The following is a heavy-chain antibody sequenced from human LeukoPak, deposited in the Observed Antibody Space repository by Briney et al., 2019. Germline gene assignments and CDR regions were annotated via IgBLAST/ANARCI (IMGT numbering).Heavy chain of an antibody. D-gene: IGHD3-16*01. CDR1: GYGFTNYA. V-gene: IGHV7-4-1*02. Sequence: ASVKVSCKASGYGFTNYAMNWVRQAPGQGLEWMGWIHTSTGNPTYAQGFTGRFVFSLDTSVSTAYLQITSLTAEDTAVYYCARTRGSFPPGFDFWGQGTMVTVPS. CDR2: IHTSTGNP. CDR3: ARTRGSFPPGFDF. J-gene: IGHJ3*01.